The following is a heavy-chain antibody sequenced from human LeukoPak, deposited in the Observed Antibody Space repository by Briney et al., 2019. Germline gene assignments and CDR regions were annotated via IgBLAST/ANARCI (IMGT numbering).Heavy chain of an antibody. Sequence: PSETLSLTCTVSGGPLNRQYWTWVRQPPGKGLEWIGFFYDSGTTNYKSSLKRRVSMSVDPSKKHFSLTLTYVTAADTAMYYCVREVFEDRNGSGAFDIWGQGTMVTVSS. CDR2: FYDSGTT. J-gene: IGHJ3*02. V-gene: IGHV4-59*11. D-gene: IGHD3-10*01. CDR3: VREVFEDRNGSGAFDI. CDR1: GGPLNRQY.